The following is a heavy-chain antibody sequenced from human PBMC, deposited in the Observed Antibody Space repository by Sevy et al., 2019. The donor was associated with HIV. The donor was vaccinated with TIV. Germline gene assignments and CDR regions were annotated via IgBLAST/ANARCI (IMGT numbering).Heavy chain of an antibody. CDR3: ARVIVATTYPIRVHESDI. V-gene: IGHV5-51*01. CDR2: IYPGDSDT. Sequence: GESLKISCKGSGYRFTNYWLGWVRQMPGKGLEWMGMIYPGDSDTRYSPSFQGQVSISADKSISTAYLQWTSLKDSDTAMYYCARVIVATTYPIRVHESDIWGQGTMVTVSS. J-gene: IGHJ3*02. D-gene: IGHD5-12*01. CDR1: GYRFTNYW.